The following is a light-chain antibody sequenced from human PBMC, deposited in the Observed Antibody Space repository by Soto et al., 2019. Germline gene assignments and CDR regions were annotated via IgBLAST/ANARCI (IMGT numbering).Light chain of an antibody. CDR1: SSDVGGYNY. Sequence: QSALTQPASVSGSPGQSXTISCTGTSSDVGGYNYVSWYQQHPGKAPKLMIYDVSNRPSGVSNRFSGSKSANTASLTISGLQAEDEADYYCSSYTSSSTRVFGTGTKVT. J-gene: IGLJ1*01. CDR3: SSYTSSSTRV. CDR2: DVS. V-gene: IGLV2-14*01.